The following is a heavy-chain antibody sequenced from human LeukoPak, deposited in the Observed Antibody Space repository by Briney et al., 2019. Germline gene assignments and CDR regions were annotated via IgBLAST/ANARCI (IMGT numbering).Heavy chain of an antibody. D-gene: IGHD5-12*01. V-gene: IGHV3-23*01. Sequence: GGSLRLSCAASGFTFSRYSMSWVRQAPGEGLEWVSAISGSSTTYYADSVKGRFTISRDNSKNTLYLQMNSLRAEDTAVYYCAKPLVGVASITYWGQGTLVTVSS. J-gene: IGHJ4*02. CDR1: GFTFSRYS. CDR3: AKPLVGVASITY. CDR2: ISGSSTT.